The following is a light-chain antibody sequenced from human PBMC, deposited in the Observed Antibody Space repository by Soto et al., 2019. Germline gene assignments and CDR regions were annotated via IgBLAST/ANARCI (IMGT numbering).Light chain of an antibody. CDR2: KAS. J-gene: IGKJ1*01. CDR3: LQYYDYRT. CDR1: QSINSL. Sequence: DIQMTQSPSTLSASVGDRVTITCRASQSINSLLAWFQQKPGKAPEILIYKASSLESEVPSRFSGSGSGTEFTLTISSLQPDDFATYYCLQYYDYRTFGQGTKVEIK. V-gene: IGKV1-5*03.